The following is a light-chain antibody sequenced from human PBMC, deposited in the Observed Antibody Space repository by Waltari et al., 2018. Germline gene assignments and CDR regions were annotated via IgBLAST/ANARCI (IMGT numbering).Light chain of an antibody. Sequence: EIVLTHSPDTLSLSPGEGATLYCSASQSLISYFLAWYQHKPGQGPRLLISAASSRATGIPGRFSGGKSGTDFILTISRLEPEDFAVYYCQQYGSSPVTFGQGTRLEIK. CDR1: QSLISYF. CDR3: QQYGSSPVT. J-gene: IGKJ5*01. CDR2: AAS. V-gene: IGKV3-20*01.